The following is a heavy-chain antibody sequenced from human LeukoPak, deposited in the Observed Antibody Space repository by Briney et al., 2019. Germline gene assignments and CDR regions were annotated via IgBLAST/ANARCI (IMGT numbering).Heavy chain of an antibody. CDR3: ARDLDIVVVVAAIPGDYYYGMDA. D-gene: IGHD2-15*01. CDR2: ISYDGSNK. J-gene: IGHJ6*02. V-gene: IGHV3-30-3*01. CDR1: GFTFSSYA. Sequence: GGSLGLSCAASGFTFSSYAMHWVRQAPGKGLEWVAVISYDGSNKYYADSVKGRFTISRDNSKNTLYLQMNSLRAEDTAVYYCARDLDIVVVVAAIPGDYYYGMDAWGQGTTVTVSS.